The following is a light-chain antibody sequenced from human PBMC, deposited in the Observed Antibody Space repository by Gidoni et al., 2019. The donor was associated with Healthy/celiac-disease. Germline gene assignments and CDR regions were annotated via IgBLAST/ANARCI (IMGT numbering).Light chain of an antibody. V-gene: IGKV3-20*01. Sequence: EIVLTQSPGTLSLSPGERATLSCRASQSFSSSYLAWYQQKPGQAPRLLIYGASSRATGIPDRFSVSGSGTDFTLTISRLEPEDFAVYYCQQYGSSPLFTFGPXTKVDIK. CDR1: QSFSSSY. CDR3: QQYGSSPLFT. CDR2: GAS. J-gene: IGKJ3*01.